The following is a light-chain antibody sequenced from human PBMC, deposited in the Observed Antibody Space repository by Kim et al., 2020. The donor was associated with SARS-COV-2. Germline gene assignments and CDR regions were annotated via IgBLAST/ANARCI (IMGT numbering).Light chain of an antibody. CDR1: GSDLVGFNY. J-gene: IGLJ7*01. CDR2: DVV. V-gene: IGLV2-14*03. CDR3: SSYTSSTTIV. Sequence: GQSLTISCTGSGSDLVGFNYVTWYQQHRDKAPKLIIYDVVHRPSGVSSRFSGSKSGYTASLSISGLEADDEAIYYCSSYTSSTTIVFGGGTQLTVL.